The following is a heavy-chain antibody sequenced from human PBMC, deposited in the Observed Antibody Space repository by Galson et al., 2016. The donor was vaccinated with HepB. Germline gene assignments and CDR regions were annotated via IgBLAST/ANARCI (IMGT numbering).Heavy chain of an antibody. Sequence: SVKVSCKASGYTFTSYYMHWVRQSPGQGLEWTGIINPRGGITSYAQKFQGRVTMTRDTSTSTVYMELSSLRSEDTAVYYCAREAAQAAFDIWGQGTMVTVSS. CDR2: INPRGGIT. CDR3: AREAAQAAFDI. D-gene: IGHD6-25*01. CDR1: GYTFTSYY. V-gene: IGHV1-46*01. J-gene: IGHJ3*02.